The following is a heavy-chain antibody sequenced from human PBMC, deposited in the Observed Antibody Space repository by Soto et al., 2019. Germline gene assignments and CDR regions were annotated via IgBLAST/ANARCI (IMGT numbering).Heavy chain of an antibody. CDR2: ISGSGGST. CDR3: AKRPLRFLEWQRDLDY. CDR1: GFTFSSYA. D-gene: IGHD3-3*01. V-gene: IGHV3-23*01. Sequence: GGSLRLSCAASGFTFSSYAMSWVRQAPGKGLEWVSAISGSGGSTYYADSVKGRFTISRDNSKNTLYLQMNSLRAEDTAVYYCAKRPLRFLEWQRDLDYWGQGTLVTVSS. J-gene: IGHJ4*02.